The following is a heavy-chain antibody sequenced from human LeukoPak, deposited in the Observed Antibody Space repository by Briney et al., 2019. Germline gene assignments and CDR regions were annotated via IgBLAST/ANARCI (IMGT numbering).Heavy chain of an antibody. CDR1: GFTFSSYA. Sequence: PGGSLRLSCAASGFTFSSYAMHWVRQAPGKGLEWVAVISYDGSNKYYADSVKDRFTISRDNSKNTLYLQMNSLRAEDTAVYYCARAAILGYYYYYMDVWGKGTTDTVSS. CDR3: ARAAILGYYYYYMDV. V-gene: IGHV3-30*01. D-gene: IGHD2-8*02. J-gene: IGHJ6*03. CDR2: ISYDGSNK.